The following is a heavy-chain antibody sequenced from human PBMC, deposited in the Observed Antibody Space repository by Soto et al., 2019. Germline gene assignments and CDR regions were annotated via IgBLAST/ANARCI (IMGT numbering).Heavy chain of an antibody. CDR1: GGTFSSYA. V-gene: IGHV1-69*13. D-gene: IGHD3-3*01. Sequence: ASVKVSCKASGGTFSSYAISWVRQAPGQGLEWMGGIIPIFGTANYAQKFQGRVTITADESTSTAYMELSSLRSEDTAVYYCARNRFSDFWSGYVEPYYYYGMDVSGPATTATVCS. CDR2: IIPIFGTA. J-gene: IGHJ6*02. CDR3: ARNRFSDFWSGYVEPYYYYGMDV.